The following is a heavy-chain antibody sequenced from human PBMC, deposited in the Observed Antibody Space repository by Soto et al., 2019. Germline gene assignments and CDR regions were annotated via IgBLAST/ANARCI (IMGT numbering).Heavy chain of an antibody. Sequence: GGSLRLSCAASGFTFSTYWMHWVRQAPGKGLVWVSRIKSDGSSTTYADSVKGRFTISRDNAKNTLYLQMNSLRVEDTAVYYCARDRSYCSSTSCASHYYGMDVWGQGTTVTVSS. CDR2: IKSDGSST. D-gene: IGHD2-2*01. V-gene: IGHV3-74*01. CDR3: ARDRSYCSSTSCASHYYGMDV. J-gene: IGHJ6*02. CDR1: GFTFSTYW.